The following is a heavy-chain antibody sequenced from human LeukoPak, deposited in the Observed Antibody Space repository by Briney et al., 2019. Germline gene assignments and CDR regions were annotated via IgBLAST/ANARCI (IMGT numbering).Heavy chain of an antibody. V-gene: IGHV1-8*01. D-gene: IGHD3-22*01. Sequence: GASVKVSCKASGYTFTSYDINWVRPATGQGLEWMGWMNPNSGNTGYAQKFQGRVTMTRNTSISTAYMELSSLRSEDTAVYYCARGIFPYYYDSSGSRYGMDVWGQGTTVTVSS. CDR3: ARGIFPYYYDSSGSRYGMDV. CDR2: MNPNSGNT. J-gene: IGHJ6*02. CDR1: GYTFTSYD.